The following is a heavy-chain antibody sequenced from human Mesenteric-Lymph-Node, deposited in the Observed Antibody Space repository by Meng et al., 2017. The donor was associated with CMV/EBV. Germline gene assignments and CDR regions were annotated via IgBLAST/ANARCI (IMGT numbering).Heavy chain of an antibody. CDR1: GFTFSSYG. V-gene: IGHV3-30*02. CDR2: IRYDGSNK. Sequence: GGSLRLSCAASGFTFSSYGMHWVRQAPGKGLEWVAFIRYDGSNKYYADSVKGRFTISRDNSKNTLYLQMNSLRAEDTAVYYCAKDGDLGSYYFDYWGQGTLVTVSS. D-gene: IGHD1-26*01. J-gene: IGHJ4*02. CDR3: AKDGDLGSYYFDY.